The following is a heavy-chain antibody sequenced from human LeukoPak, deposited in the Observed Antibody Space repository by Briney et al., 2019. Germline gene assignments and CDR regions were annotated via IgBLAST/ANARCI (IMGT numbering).Heavy chain of an antibody. CDR1: GYTFTSYD. J-gene: IGHJ4*02. CDR2: MNPNSGNT. CDR3: ARDLGGRQWLVPRRYFDY. Sequence: ASVKVSCKASGYTFTSYDINWVRQATGQGLEWMGWMNPNSGNTGYAQKFQGRVTITRNTSISTAYMELSSLRSEDTAVYYCARDLGGRQWLVPRRYFDYWGQGTLVTVSS. V-gene: IGHV1-8*03. D-gene: IGHD6-19*01.